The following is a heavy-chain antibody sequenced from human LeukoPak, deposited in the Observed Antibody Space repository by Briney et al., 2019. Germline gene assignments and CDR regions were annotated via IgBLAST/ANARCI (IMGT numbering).Heavy chain of an antibody. J-gene: IGHJ2*01. V-gene: IGHV3-7*01. D-gene: IGHD2-2*01. CDR3: ARVEGYCSSTSCRPNYFDL. Sequence: GGSLRLSCAASGLTFSSYWMSWVRKAPGKGLEWVANIKQDGSEKYYVDSVKGRFTISRDNAKNSLYLQMNSLRAEDTAVYYCARVEGYCSSTSCRPNYFDLWGRGTLVTVSS. CDR1: GLTFSSYW. CDR2: IKQDGSEK.